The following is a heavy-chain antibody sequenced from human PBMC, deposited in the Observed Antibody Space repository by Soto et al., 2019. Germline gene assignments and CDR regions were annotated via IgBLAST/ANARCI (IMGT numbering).Heavy chain of an antibody. V-gene: IGHV3-15*01. CDR2: IKSKTDGGTT. CDR3: TTDRRWLQRSFDY. J-gene: IGHJ4*02. Sequence: EVQLVESGGGLVKPGGSLRLSCAASGFAFSNAWMSWVRQAPGKGLEWVGRIKSKTDGGTTDYAASVKGRFTISRDDSKNTLYLQMNSLKTEDTAVYYCTTDRRWLQRSFDYWGQGTLVTVSS. CDR1: GFAFSNAW. D-gene: IGHD5-18*01.